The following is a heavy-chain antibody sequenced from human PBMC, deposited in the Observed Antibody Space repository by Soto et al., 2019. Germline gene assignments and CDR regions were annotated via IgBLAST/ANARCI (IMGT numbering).Heavy chain of an antibody. J-gene: IGHJ4*02. CDR3: AAENGSRDGYKC. V-gene: IGHV1-58*01. D-gene: IGHD5-12*01. Sequence: GASVKVSCKASGFTFTSSAVQWVLQARGQRLEWIGWIVVGSGNTNYAQKFQERVTITRDMSTSTAYMELSSLRSEDTAVYYCAAENGSRDGYKCWGQGTLVTVSS. CDR1: GFTFTSSA. CDR2: IVVGSGNT.